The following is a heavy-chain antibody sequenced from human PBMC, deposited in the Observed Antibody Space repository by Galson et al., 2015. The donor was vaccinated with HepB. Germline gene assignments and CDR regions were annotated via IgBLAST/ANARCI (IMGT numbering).Heavy chain of an antibody. CDR1: GYSFTSYW. D-gene: IGHD3-22*01. CDR2: IDPSDSYT. V-gene: IGHV5-10-1*01. Sequence: QSGAEVKKPGESLRISCKGSGYSFTSYWISWVRQMPGKGLEWMGRIDPSDSYTNYSPSFQGHVTISADKSISTAYLQWSSLKASDTAMYYCATARPYYDSSGYYGYWGQGTLVTVSS. J-gene: IGHJ4*02. CDR3: ATARPYYDSSGYYGY.